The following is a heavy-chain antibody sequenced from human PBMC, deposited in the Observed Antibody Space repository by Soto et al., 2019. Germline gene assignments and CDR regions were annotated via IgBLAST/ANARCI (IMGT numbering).Heavy chain of an antibody. D-gene: IGHD4-4*01. V-gene: IGHV7-4-1*01. CDR3: AREIYSNPLWVYYYCGMDV. CDR1: GYTFTSYA. J-gene: IGHJ6*02. Sequence: VASVKVSCKASGYTFTSYAMNWVRQAPGQGLEWMGWINTNTGNPTYAQGFTGRFVFSLDTSVSTAYLQICSLKAEDTAVYYCAREIYSNPLWVYYYCGMDVWGQGTTVTVSS. CDR2: INTNTGNP.